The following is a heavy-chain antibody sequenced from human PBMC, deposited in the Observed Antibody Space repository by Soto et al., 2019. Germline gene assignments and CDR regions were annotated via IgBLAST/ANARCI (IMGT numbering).Heavy chain of an antibody. V-gene: IGHV4-34*01. CDR2: INHSGST. Sequence: PSETLSLTCAVYGGSFSGYYWSWIRQPPGKGLEWIGEINHSGSTNYNPSLKSRVTISVDTSKNQFSLKLSSVTAADTAVYYCARGLLTTVTPFTPRGRRLNWFDPWGQGALVTVSS. CDR3: ARGLLTTVTPFTPRGRRLNWFDP. CDR1: GGSFSGYY. D-gene: IGHD4-4*01. J-gene: IGHJ5*02.